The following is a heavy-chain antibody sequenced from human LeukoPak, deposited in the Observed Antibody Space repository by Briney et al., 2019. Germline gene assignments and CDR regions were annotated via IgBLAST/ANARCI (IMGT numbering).Heavy chain of an antibody. Sequence: PGGSLRLSCAASGFTFSSYAMSWVRQAPGKGLEWVSAISGSGGSTYYADSVKGRFTISRDNSKNTLYLQMNSLRDKYTAIYYRAKGVYQYYFDYWGQRTLVTVSS. D-gene: IGHD5/OR15-5a*01. CDR2: ISGSGGST. CDR3: AKGVYQYYFDY. J-gene: IGHJ4*02. V-gene: IGHV3-23*01. CDR1: GFTFSSYA.